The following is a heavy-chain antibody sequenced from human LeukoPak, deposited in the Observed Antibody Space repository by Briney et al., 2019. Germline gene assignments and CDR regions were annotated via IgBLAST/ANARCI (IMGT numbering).Heavy chain of an antibody. D-gene: IGHD1-1*01. V-gene: IGHV3-23*01. Sequence: GGSLRLSCAASRFTFSSYGLSWVRQAPGKGLEWVSSISGSGGSTYYADSVKGRFTISRDNAKNSLYLQMNSLRAEDTALYYCARGAEVQPWSYYFDYWGQGTLVTVSS. J-gene: IGHJ4*02. CDR1: RFTFSSYG. CDR3: ARGAEVQPWSYYFDY. CDR2: ISGSGGST.